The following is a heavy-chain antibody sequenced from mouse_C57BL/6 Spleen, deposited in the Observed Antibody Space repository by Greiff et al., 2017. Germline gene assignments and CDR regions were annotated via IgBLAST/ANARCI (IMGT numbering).Heavy chain of an antibody. Sequence: QVQLQQPGAELVKPGASVKLSCKASGYTFTSYWMHWVKQTPVHGLEWIGAIDPETGGTAYNQKFKGKAILTADKSSSTAYMELRSLTSEDSAVYYCTRYYYGSPYFDYWGQGTTLTVSA. D-gene: IGHD1-1*01. V-gene: IGHV1-15*01. CDR2: IDPETGGT. J-gene: IGHJ2*01. CDR1: GYTFTSYW. CDR3: TRYYYGSPYFDY.